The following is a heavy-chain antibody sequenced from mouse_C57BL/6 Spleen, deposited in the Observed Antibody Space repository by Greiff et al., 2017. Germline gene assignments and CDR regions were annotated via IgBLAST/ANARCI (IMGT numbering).Heavy chain of an antibody. D-gene: IGHD1-1*01. CDR3: ARYSTVVAPYFDY. CDR2: INPSSGYT. CDR1: GYTFTSYW. J-gene: IGHJ2*01. Sequence: VQLQESGAELAKPGASVKLSCKASGYTFTSYWMHWVKPRPGQGLEWIGYINPSSGYTKYNQKFKDKATLTADKSSSTAYMQLSSLTYEDSAVYYCARYSTVVAPYFDYWGQGTTLTVSS. V-gene: IGHV1-7*01.